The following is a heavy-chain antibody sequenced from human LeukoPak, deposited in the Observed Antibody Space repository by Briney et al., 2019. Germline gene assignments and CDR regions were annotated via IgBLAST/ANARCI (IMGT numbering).Heavy chain of an antibody. D-gene: IGHD3-9*01. CDR3: AREFVLTGYYNENWFDP. J-gene: IGHJ5*02. CDR2: INPNSGGT. V-gene: IGHV1-2*02. CDR1: GYTFTGYY. Sequence: ASVKVSCKASGYTFTGYYMHWVRQAPGQGLEWMGWINPNSGGTNYAQKFQGRVTMTRDTSISTAYMELSRLRSDDTAVHYCAREFVLTGYYNENWFDPWGQGTLVTVSS.